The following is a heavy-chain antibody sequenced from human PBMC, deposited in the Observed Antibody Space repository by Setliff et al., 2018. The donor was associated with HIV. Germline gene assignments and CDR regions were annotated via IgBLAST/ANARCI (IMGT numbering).Heavy chain of an antibody. D-gene: IGHD5-12*01. CDR3: ARERRGGYSGYDSHWYFDL. J-gene: IGHJ2*01. CDR2: IHHSGST. V-gene: IGHV4-59*11. Sequence: SETLSLTCTVSGDFRNIQWWTWMRQSPGLGLQWIGSIHHSGSTNYNTSLRSRVTISLDTSKNQFSLKLSSVTAADTAVYYCARERRGGYSGYDSHWYFDLWGRGTLVTVSS. CDR1: GDFRNIQW.